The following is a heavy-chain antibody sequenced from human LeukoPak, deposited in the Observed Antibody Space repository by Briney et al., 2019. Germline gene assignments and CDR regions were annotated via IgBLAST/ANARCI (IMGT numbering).Heavy chain of an antibody. Sequence: SETLSLTCTVSGGSISSYYWSWIRQPPGKGLEWIGYIYYSGSTNYNPSLKSRVTISVDTSKNQFSLKLSSVTAADTAVYYCARRKNAYYYDSSGYLGAFDLWGQGTMVTVSS. CDR1: GGSISSYY. CDR2: IYYSGST. V-gene: IGHV4-59*08. CDR3: ARRKNAYYYDSSGYLGAFDL. J-gene: IGHJ3*01. D-gene: IGHD3-22*01.